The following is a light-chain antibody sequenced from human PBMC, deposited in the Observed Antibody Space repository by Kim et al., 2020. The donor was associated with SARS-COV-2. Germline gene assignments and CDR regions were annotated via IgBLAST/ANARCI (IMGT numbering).Light chain of an antibody. J-gene: IGLJ2*01. V-gene: IGLV3-21*04. CDR3: QVWDSSSDHAGV. CDR1: NIGSKS. CDR2: YDS. Sequence: SYELTQPPSVSVAPGKTARITCGGNNIGSKSVHWYQQKPGQAPVLVIYYDSDWPSGIPERFSGSNSGNTATLTISRVEAGDEADYYCQVWDSSSDHAGVF.